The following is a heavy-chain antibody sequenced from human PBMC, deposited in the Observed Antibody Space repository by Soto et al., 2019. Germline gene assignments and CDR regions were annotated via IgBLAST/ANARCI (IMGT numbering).Heavy chain of an antibody. Sequence: EVQLVESGGGLVKPGGSLRLSCAASGFTFSNAWMSWVRQAPGKGLEWVGRIKSKTDGGTTDYAAPLKGRVTISRDDSKNTMYLQMSSLKTEDTAVYYCTTVPGSYGYLDYWGQGTLVTVSS. V-gene: IGHV3-15*01. CDR3: TTVPGSYGYLDY. CDR1: GFTFSNAW. J-gene: IGHJ4*02. D-gene: IGHD3-10*01. CDR2: IKSKTDGGTT.